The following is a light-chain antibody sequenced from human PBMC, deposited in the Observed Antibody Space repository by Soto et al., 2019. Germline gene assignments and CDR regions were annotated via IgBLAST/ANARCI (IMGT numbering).Light chain of an antibody. CDR3: PQYDSSPLT. Sequence: EIVLTQSPGTLSLSPGERATLSCRASQSVSSSYLAWYQQKPGQAPRLLIYGASSRATGIPNRFSGSGSGTDFTLTISTLEPEDFAVYYCPQYDSSPLTFGGGTKVEIK. CDR2: GAS. CDR1: QSVSSSY. J-gene: IGKJ4*01. V-gene: IGKV3-20*01.